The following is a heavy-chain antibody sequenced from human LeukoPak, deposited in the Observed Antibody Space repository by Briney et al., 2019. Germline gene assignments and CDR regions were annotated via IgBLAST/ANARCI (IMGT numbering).Heavy chain of an antibody. CDR3: ATYREVLLPFES. J-gene: IGHJ4*02. Sequence: GGSLRLSCAASGFTFSNYAMIWVRQPPGKGLEWVSSIFPSGGEIHYADSVRGRFTISRDNSKSTLSLQMNSLRAEDTAIYYCATYREVLLPFESWGQGTLVTVSS. V-gene: IGHV3-23*01. CDR2: IFPSGGEI. D-gene: IGHD2-8*02. CDR1: GFTFSNYA.